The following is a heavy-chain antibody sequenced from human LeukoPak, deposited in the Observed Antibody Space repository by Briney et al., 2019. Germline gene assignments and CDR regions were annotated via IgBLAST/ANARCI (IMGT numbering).Heavy chain of an antibody. Sequence: GGSLRLSCAASGFTFSSYSMNWVRQAPGKGLELVSSISSSSSYIYYADSVKGRFTISRDNAKNSLYLQMDSLRAEDTAVYYCARDPDSSSWYYWFDPWGQGTLVTVSS. V-gene: IGHV3-21*01. D-gene: IGHD6-13*01. CDR2: ISSSSSYI. J-gene: IGHJ5*02. CDR1: GFTFSSYS. CDR3: ARDPDSSSWYYWFDP.